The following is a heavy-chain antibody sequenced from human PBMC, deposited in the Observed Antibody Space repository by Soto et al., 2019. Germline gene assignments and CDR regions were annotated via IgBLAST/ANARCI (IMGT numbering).Heavy chain of an antibody. CDR3: AREKWGSGSRWLDP. CDR1: GYTFTSYG. J-gene: IGHJ5*02. CDR2: INVGNGNT. D-gene: IGHD6-19*01. Sequence: ASVKVSCKASGYTFTSYGVSWVRQAPGQRLEWMGWINVGNGNTKYSQNFQGRVTINQDTSASTAYMELSSLTSEDTAVYYCAREKWGSGSRWLDPWGQGTLVTVSS. V-gene: IGHV1-3*01.